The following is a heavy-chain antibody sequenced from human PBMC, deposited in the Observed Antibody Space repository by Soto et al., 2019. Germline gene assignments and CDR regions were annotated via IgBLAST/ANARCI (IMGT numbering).Heavy chain of an antibody. Sequence: PSETLSLTCPVSGGSISTYYWRWIRQPPGKGLELIGYINYSGRTNYNPSLKSRVTMSLDTSKNQFSLKLRSVTAADTAVFYCARYAGSSLFDYWGQGTLVNVSS. J-gene: IGHJ4*02. D-gene: IGHD6-13*01. CDR1: GGSISTYY. CDR3: ARYAGSSLFDY. V-gene: IGHV4-59*01. CDR2: INYSGRT.